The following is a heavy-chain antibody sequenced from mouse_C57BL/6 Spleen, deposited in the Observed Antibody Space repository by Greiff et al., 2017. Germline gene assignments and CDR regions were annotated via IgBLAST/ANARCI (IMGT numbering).Heavy chain of an antibody. CDR2: ISSGGSYT. V-gene: IGHV5-6*01. CDR1: GFTFSSYG. Sequence: EVKLVESGGDLVKPGGSLKLSCAASGFTFSSYGMSWVRQTPDKRLEWVATISSGGSYTYYPDSVKGRFTISRDNAKNTLYLQMSSLKSEYTAMYYCARGDYYGSSFDYWGQGTTLTVSS. CDR3: ARGDYYGSSFDY. J-gene: IGHJ2*01. D-gene: IGHD1-1*01.